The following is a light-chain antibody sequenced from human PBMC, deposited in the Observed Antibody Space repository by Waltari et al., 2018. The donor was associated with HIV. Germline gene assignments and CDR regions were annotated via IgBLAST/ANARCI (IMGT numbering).Light chain of an antibody. Sequence: QSALTQPRAVSGSPGHSFTISCTGSGNDVGPYNYVSWYQHNPGKAPKLIIYDVTTRPSGVPDRFSGSKSGNPASLTISGLQADDEADYYCNSFAGTYTWIFGGGTQLTVL. CDR1: GNDVGPYNY. J-gene: IGLJ2*01. CDR2: DVT. V-gene: IGLV2-11*01. CDR3: NSFAGTYTWI.